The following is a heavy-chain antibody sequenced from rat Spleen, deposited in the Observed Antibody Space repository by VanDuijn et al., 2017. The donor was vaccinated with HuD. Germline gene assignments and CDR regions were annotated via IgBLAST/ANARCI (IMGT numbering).Heavy chain of an antibody. CDR3: ARYNYYYSSYIYGVMDA. CDR2: ISYSGST. Sequence: EVQLQESGPGLVKPSQSLSLTCSVTGYSITSNYWGWIRKFPGNKMEWIGHISYSGSTSYNPSLKSRISITRDTSKNQFFRQLNSVTTEDTATDYFARYNYYYSSYIYGVMDAWGQGASVTVSS. J-gene: IGHJ4*01. D-gene: IGHD1-2*01. CDR1: GYSITSNY. V-gene: IGHV3-1*01.